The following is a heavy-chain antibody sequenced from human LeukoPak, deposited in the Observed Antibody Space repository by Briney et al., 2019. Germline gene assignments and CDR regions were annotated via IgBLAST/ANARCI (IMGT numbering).Heavy chain of an antibody. CDR3: ARGIMVTTFDY. J-gene: IGHJ4*02. Sequence: SETLSLTCAVYGGSFSGYYWSWIRQPPGKGLEWIGEINHSGSTNYNPSLKSRVTISLDTSKKQFSLKLTSVTAADTAVYYCARGIMVTTFDYWGQGTLVTVSS. CDR1: GGSFSGYY. V-gene: IGHV4-34*01. D-gene: IGHD2-21*02. CDR2: INHSGST.